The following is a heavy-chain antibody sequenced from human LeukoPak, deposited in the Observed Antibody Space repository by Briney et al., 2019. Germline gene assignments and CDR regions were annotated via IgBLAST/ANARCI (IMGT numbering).Heavy chain of an antibody. D-gene: IGHD2-2*01. Sequence: GVSPRLSCAASGFTFSSYAMSWVRQAPGKGLEWVSAISGSGGSTYYADSVKGRFTISRDNSKNTLYPQMNSLRAEDTAVYYCAKKFSSTSSHPDYWGQGTLVTVSS. V-gene: IGHV3-23*01. J-gene: IGHJ4*02. CDR2: ISGSGGST. CDR3: AKKFSSTSSHPDY. CDR1: GFTFSSYA.